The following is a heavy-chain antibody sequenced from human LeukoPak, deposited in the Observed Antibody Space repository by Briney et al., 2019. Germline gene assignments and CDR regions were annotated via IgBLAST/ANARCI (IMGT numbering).Heavy chain of an antibody. CDR1: GFTFSSYA. V-gene: IGHV3-30-3*01. J-gene: IGHJ4*02. Sequence: GRSLRLSCAASGFTFSSYAMHWVRQAPGKGLEWVAVISYDGSNKYYADSVKGRFTISRDNSKNTLYLQMNSLRAEDTAVYYCATLVATTRFDYWGQGTLVTVSS. D-gene: IGHD5-12*01. CDR3: ATLVATTRFDY. CDR2: ISYDGSNK.